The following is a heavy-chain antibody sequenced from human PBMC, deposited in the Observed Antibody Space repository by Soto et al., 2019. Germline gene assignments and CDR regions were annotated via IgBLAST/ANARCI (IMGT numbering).Heavy chain of an antibody. D-gene: IGHD6-13*01. CDR3: AKAHSSSWYLYFDY. CDR2: ISGSGGST. Sequence: VGSLRLSCAASGFTFSSYAMSWVRQAPGKGLEWVSAISGSGGSTYYADSVKGRFTISRDNSKNTLYLQMNSLRAEDTAVYYCAKAHSSSWYLYFDYWGQGTLVTVSS. V-gene: IGHV3-23*01. CDR1: GFTFSSYA. J-gene: IGHJ4*02.